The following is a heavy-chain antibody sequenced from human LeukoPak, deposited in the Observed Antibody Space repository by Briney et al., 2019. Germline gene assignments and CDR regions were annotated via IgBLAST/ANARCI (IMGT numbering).Heavy chain of an antibody. CDR2: IIAYNGNT. CDR3: ARLQTPGYSYGSLYYYYGMDV. V-gene: IGHV1-18*04. Sequence: ASVKVSCKASGYTFTSYCISWVRQAPGQGLEWMGWIIAYNGNTNYTQKLQGRVTMTIDTSTSTAYMELRSLRSDDTAVYYCARLQTPGYSYGSLYYYYGMDVWGKGTTVTVSS. J-gene: IGHJ6*04. CDR1: GYTFTSYC. D-gene: IGHD5-18*01.